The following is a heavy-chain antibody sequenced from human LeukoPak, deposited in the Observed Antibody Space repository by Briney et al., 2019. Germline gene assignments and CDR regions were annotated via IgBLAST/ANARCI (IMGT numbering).Heavy chain of an antibody. CDR1: GGSISSSSYY. CDR3: ASLLNWFDP. J-gene: IGHJ5*02. CDR2: IYYRGST. Sequence: SETLSLTCTVSGGSISSSSYYWGWIRQPPGKGLEWIGSIYYRGSTYYNPSLKSRVTISVDTSKNQFSLKLSSVTAADTAVYYCASLLNWFDPWGQGTLVTVSS. V-gene: IGHV4-39*01.